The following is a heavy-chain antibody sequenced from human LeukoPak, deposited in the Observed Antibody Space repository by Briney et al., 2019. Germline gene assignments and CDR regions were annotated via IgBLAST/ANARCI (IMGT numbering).Heavy chain of an antibody. CDR2: ISGDGGST. CDR3: ARYGSSREFDP. D-gene: IGHD6-13*01. V-gene: IGHV3-43*02. CDR1: GFTFDDYA. J-gene: IGHJ5*02. Sequence: QPGGSLRLSCAASGFTFDDYAMHWVRQAPGKGLEWVSLISGDGGSTYYADSVKGRFTISRDNSKNTLYLQMNSLRAEDTAVYYCARYGSSREFDPWGQGTLVTVSS.